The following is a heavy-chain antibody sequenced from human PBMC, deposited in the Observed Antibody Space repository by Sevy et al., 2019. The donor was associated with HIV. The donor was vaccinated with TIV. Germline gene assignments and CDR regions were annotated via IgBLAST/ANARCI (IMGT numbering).Heavy chain of an antibody. D-gene: IGHD3-16*01. CDR3: AKERGVRASPPLKDAFDI. CDR2: ISGSGGST. CDR1: GFTFSSYA. Sequence: GGSLRLSCAASGFTFSSYAMSWVRQAPGKGLEWVSAISGSGGSTYYADSVKGRFTISRDNSKNTLYLQMNSLRAEDSAVYYCAKERGVRASPPLKDAFDIWGQGTMVTVSS. J-gene: IGHJ3*02. V-gene: IGHV3-23*01.